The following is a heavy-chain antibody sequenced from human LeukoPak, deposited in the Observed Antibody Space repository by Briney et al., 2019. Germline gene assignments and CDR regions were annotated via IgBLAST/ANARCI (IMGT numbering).Heavy chain of an antibody. Sequence: GGSLRLSCAASGCTFSNAWMSWVRQAPGKGLEWVGRIKSKTDGGTTDYAAPVKGRFTISRDDSINTLYLQMNSLKTEDTAVYYCTTGYCSGGSCYDPYFQHWGQGTLVTVSS. CDR3: TTGYCSGGSCYDPYFQH. CDR2: IKSKTDGGTT. CDR1: GCTFSNAW. D-gene: IGHD2-15*01. J-gene: IGHJ1*01. V-gene: IGHV3-15*01.